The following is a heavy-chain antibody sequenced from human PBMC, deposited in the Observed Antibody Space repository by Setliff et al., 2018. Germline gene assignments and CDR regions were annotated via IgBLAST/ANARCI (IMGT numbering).Heavy chain of an antibody. J-gene: IGHJ4*02. CDR1: GYTFTGYY. V-gene: IGHV1-2*04. Sequence: ASVKDSCKASGYTFTGYYMHWVRQAPGQGLEWMGWINPNSGGTNYAQKFQGWVTMTRDTSISTAYMELSRLRSDDTAVYYCARDRDSSGYPYYFDYWGQGTLVTVSS. CDR3: ARDRDSSGYPYYFDY. CDR2: INPNSGGT. D-gene: IGHD3-22*01.